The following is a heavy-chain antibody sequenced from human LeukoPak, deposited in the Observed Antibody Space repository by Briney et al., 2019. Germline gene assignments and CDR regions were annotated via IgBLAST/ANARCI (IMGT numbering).Heavy chain of an antibody. D-gene: IGHD3-22*01. J-gene: IGHJ4*02. V-gene: IGHV3-15*01. CDR3: TTDTWAFYDSSGYVPDY. CDR2: IKSKTDGGTT. CDR1: GFTFSNAW. Sequence: GGSLRLSCAASGFTFSNAWMSWVRQAPGKGLEWVGRIKSKTDGGTTDYAAPVKGRFTISRDDSKNTLYLQMNSLKTEDTAVYYCTTDTWAFYDSSGYVPDYWGQGTLVTVSS.